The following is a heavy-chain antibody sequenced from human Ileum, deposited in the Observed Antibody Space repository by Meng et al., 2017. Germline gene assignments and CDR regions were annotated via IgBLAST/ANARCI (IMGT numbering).Heavy chain of an antibody. V-gene: IGHV4-61*08. CDR1: GGSSSRAGYQ. CDR2: AST. D-gene: IGHD1-26*01. CDR3: ARDHMGSLDY. J-gene: IGHJ4*02. Sequence: EAGPGLVTLSDILSLSFNVTGGSSSRAGYQWGWIRQPPGKGLEWIGYASTNYNPSLKSRVTISLDTSRNQFSLSLSSVTAADTAVYYCARDHMGSLDYWGQGILVTVSS.